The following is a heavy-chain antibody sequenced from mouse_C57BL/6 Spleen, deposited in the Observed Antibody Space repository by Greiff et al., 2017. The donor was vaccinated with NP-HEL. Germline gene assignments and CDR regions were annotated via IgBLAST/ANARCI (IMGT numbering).Heavy chain of an antibody. V-gene: IGHV1-64*01. Sequence: QVQLQQSGAELVKPGASVKLSCKASGYTFTSYWMHWVKQRPGQGLEWIGMIHPNSGSTNYNEKFKSKATLTVDKSSSTAYMQLSSLTSEDSAVYYCARWYYYGSSPWYCDVWGTGTTVTVSS. CDR1: GYTFTSYW. J-gene: IGHJ1*03. D-gene: IGHD1-1*01. CDR2: IHPNSGST. CDR3: ARWYYYGSSPWYCDV.